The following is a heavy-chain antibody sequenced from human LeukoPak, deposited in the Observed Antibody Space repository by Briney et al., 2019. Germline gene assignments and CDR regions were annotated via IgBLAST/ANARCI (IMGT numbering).Heavy chain of an antibody. CDR1: GSTFTDYD. CDR2: IVPHSGGT. J-gene: IGHJ5*02. D-gene: IGHD2-2*01. CDR3: ARNAYCDSTNCYAWFDP. V-gene: IGHV1-2*02. Sequence: ASVKVSCKASGSTFTDYDIHWVRQAPGQGLEWMGWIVPHSGGTNYAQNYQGRITMTRDTSISTAYMELSSLRSDDTAVYDCARNAYCDSTNCYAWFDPWGQGTLVAVSS.